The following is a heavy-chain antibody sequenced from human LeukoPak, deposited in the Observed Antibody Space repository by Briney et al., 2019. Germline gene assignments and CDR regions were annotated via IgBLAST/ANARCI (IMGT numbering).Heavy chain of an antibody. V-gene: IGHV4-4*08. CDR3: AIRRWLDGFDY. D-gene: IGHD3-10*01. CDR1: RGSISSYH. Sequence: SETLSLTCTVSRGSISSYHWSWIRHPPGKGLEWIRHFYNSGNTNYNPSLNSRITISVKTPQNQFSLTKGSVTAADTAVYFRAIRRWLDGFDYWGQGTLVTVSS. J-gene: IGHJ4*02. CDR2: FYNSGNT.